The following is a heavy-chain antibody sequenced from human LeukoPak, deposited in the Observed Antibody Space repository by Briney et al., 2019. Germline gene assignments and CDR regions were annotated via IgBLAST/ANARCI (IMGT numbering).Heavy chain of an antibody. V-gene: IGHV3-66*01. Sequence: GGSLRLSCAASGFTVSSNYMSWVRQAPGKGLEWVSVIYSGGSTYYADSVKGRFTISRDNSKNTLYLQMNSLRAEDTAVYYCALDKSYHDSSGYYYWGQGTLVTVSS. CDR2: IYSGGST. J-gene: IGHJ4*02. CDR1: GFTVSSNY. D-gene: IGHD3-22*01. CDR3: ALDKSYHDSSGYYY.